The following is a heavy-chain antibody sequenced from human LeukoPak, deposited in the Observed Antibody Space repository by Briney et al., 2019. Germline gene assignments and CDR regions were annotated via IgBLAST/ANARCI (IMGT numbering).Heavy chain of an antibody. CDR3: ARDAAGESSGWYADWYFDL. D-gene: IGHD6-19*01. J-gene: IGHJ2*01. CDR1: GFTFSSYS. V-gene: IGHV3-21*01. Sequence: PGGSLRLSCAASGFTFSSYSMNWVRQVPGKGLEWVSSISSSSSYIYYADSVKGRFTISRDNAKNSLYLQMNSLRAEDTAVYYCARDAAGESSGWYADWYFDLWGRGTLVTVSS. CDR2: ISSSSSYI.